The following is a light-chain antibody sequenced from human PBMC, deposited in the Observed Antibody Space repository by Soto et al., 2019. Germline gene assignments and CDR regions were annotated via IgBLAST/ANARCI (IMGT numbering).Light chain of an antibody. CDR2: GAS. Sequence: EIGLTQSPGTLSLSPGERATLSCRASQTVTSNYLAWYQRKPGQPTRLLIYGASSRATDIPGRFSGSGSGTDFTLTITRLEPEDFAVYVCHQYAGSPSTCGEGTKVEIK. V-gene: IGKV3-20*01. CDR1: QTVTSNY. CDR3: HQYAGSPST. J-gene: IGKJ1*01.